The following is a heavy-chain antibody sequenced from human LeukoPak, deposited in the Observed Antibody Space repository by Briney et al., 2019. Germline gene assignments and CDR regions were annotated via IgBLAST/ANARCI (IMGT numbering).Heavy chain of an antibody. V-gene: IGHV1-8*03. J-gene: IGHJ5*02. CDR1: GYTFTSYD. D-gene: IGHD6-13*01. Sequence: ASVKVSCKASGYTFTSYDINWVRQATGQGLEWMGWMNPNSGNTGYAQKFQGRVTITRNTSISTAYMELSSLRSEDTAVYYCARRYSSSWCSFDPWGQGTLVTVSS. CDR2: MNPNSGNT. CDR3: ARRYSSSWCSFDP.